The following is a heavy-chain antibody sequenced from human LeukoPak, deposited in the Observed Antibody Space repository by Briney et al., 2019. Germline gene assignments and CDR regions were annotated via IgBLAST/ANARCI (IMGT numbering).Heavy chain of an antibody. CDR2: INPSGGST. D-gene: IGHD3-22*01. J-gene: IGHJ4*02. V-gene: IGHV1-46*01. CDR3: ARDGRADSSGYYGVLFARLDY. CDR1: GYTFTSYY. Sequence: GASVKVSCKASGYTFTSYYMHWVRQAPGQGLEWMGIINPSGGSTSYAQKVQGRVTMTRDMSTSTVYMELSSLRSEDTAVYYCARDGRADSSGYYGVLFARLDYWGQGTLVTVSS.